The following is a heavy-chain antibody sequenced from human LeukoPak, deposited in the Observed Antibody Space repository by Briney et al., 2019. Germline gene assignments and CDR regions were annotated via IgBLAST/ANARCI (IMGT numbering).Heavy chain of an antibody. CDR1: GGSISSYY. D-gene: IGHD3-22*01. CDR2: IYYTGST. J-gene: IGHJ4*02. Sequence: PSETLSLTCTVSGGSISSYYWSWIRQPPGKGLEWIGYIYYTGSTNYNPSLKSRVTISVDTSKNQFSLKLSSVTAADTAVYYCARPYYYDSSGYYNWGQGTLVTVSS. CDR3: ARPYYYDSSGYYN. V-gene: IGHV4-59*08.